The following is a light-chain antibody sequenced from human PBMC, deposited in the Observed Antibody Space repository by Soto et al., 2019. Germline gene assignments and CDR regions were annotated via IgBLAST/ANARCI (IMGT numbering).Light chain of an antibody. V-gene: IGLV2-14*01. CDR3: SSYTSSSTLLYV. CDR1: SSDVGGYNH. CDR2: ELS. J-gene: IGLJ1*01. Sequence: QSALTQPASVSGSPGQSITISCTGTSSDVGGYNHVSWYQQYPGKAPKLIIYELSNRPSGISNRFSGSKSGNTASLPISGLQTEDEADYYCSSYTSSSTLLYVFGTGTKLTVL.